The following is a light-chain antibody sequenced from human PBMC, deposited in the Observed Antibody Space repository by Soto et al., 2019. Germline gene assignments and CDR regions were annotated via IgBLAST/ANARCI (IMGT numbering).Light chain of an antibody. CDR2: GAS. V-gene: IGKV3-20*01. J-gene: IGKJ1*01. Sequence: NMLKQTPGKLYLYPGKRTTLSCKPSQSVSSSYLVWYQQKPGQAPRLLIYGASSRATGIPDRFSGSGSGRDFTLTISRVEPEDFAVYYCQQYGSALWAFGQGTK. CDR1: QSVSSSY. CDR3: QQYGSALWA.